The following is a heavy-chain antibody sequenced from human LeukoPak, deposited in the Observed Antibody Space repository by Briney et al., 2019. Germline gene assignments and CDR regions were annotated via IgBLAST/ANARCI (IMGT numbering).Heavy chain of an antibody. Sequence: GGSLRLSCAASGFTFNNYWMSWVRQAPGKGLEWVANIMQDGSEKYYVDSVKGRFTISRDNVKNSLYLQMNSLRADDAAMYYCARDSRALPSWGQGTLVTVSS. CDR3: ARDSRALPS. J-gene: IGHJ4*02. CDR1: GFTFNNYW. V-gene: IGHV3-7*01. CDR2: IMQDGSEK.